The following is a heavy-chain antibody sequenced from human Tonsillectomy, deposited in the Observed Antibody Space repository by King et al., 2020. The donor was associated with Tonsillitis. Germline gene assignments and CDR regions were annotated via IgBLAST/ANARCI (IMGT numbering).Heavy chain of an antibody. Sequence: VQLQESGPGLVKPSETLSLTCAVSGYSISSGYYWGWSRQPPGKGLEWIGSIYHSGSTYYNPSLKRRVTISVDTSKNQFSLKLSSVTAADTAVDYCASAHLMVRVVSRPFDPWGQGALFSVSS. CDR3: ASAHLMVRVVSRPFDP. D-gene: IGHD3-10*01. CDR1: GYSISSGYY. CDR2: IYHSGST. V-gene: IGHV4-38-2*01. J-gene: IGHJ5*02.